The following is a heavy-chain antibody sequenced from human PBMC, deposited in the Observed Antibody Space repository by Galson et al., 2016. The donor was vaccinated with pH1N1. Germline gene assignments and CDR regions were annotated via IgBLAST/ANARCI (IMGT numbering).Heavy chain of an antibody. CDR1: GYTLSELS. D-gene: IGHD6-19*01. CDR2: FDPEEGEI. J-gene: IGHJ5*02. CDR3: VSYVAVAGIKWFDP. V-gene: IGHV1-24*01. Sequence: SVKVSCKVSGYTLSELSMHWVRQAPGYGLEWMGGFDPEEGEIIYAQNVQGRVTMTEDMSTDTAHMEMSSLRSEDTAVYYCVSYVAVAGIKWFDPWGQGTLVTVSS.